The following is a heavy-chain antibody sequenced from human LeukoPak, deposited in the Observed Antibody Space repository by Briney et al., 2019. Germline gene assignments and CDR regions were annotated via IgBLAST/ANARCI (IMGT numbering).Heavy chain of an antibody. CDR3: ARDVVATTLDY. CDR2: IYSGGNT. Sequence: GGSLRLSCAASGFTVSSNYMSWVRQAPGKGLEWVSVIYSGGNTYYADSVKGRFTISRDNSKNTLYLQMNSLRAEDTAVYYCARDVVATTLDYWGQGTLVTVSS. D-gene: IGHD5-12*01. CDR1: GFTVSSNY. J-gene: IGHJ4*02. V-gene: IGHV3-66*02.